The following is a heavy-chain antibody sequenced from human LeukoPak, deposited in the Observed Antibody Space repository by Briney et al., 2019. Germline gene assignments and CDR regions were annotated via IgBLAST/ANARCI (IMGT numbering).Heavy chain of an antibody. V-gene: IGHV4-30-4*01. CDR1: GGSISSGDYY. D-gene: IGHD2-2*01. J-gene: IGHJ4*02. CDR3: ARYSPPAGTDY. Sequence: SETLSLTCTVSGGSISSGDYYWSWIRQPPGKGLEWIGYIYYSGSTYYNPSLKSRVTISVDTSKNQFSLKLSSVTAADTAVYYCARYSPPAGTDYWGQGTLVTVSS. CDR2: IYYSGST.